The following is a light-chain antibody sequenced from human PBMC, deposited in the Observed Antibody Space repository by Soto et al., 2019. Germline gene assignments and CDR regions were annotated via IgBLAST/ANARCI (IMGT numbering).Light chain of an antibody. CDR3: TPWDDILNVYVV. V-gene: IGLV1-40*01. CDR1: CSNIEAGYD. J-gene: IGLJ2*01. Sequence: QPVLTQPPSVSGAPGQRVTISCTGSCSNIEAGYDVNWYQQLPGTAPKLLMYANSNRPSGFPDRFSGSKSGTSASLAITGLLDGYEADSYFTPWDDILNVYVVFGVGPTVAVL. CDR2: ANS.